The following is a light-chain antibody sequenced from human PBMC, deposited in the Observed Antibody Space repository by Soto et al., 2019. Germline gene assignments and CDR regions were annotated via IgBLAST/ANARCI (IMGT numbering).Light chain of an antibody. V-gene: IGLV1-40*01. Sequence: QSVLTQPPSVSGAPGQRVTISCTGSSSNIGAGYDVHWYQQLPGTAPKLLIYGNSNRPSGVPDRVSGSKSGTSASLAITGLQAEDEADYYCQSYDSSLSRSVFGTGTKLTVL. CDR3: QSYDSSLSRSV. CDR1: SSNIGAGYD. CDR2: GNS. J-gene: IGLJ1*01.